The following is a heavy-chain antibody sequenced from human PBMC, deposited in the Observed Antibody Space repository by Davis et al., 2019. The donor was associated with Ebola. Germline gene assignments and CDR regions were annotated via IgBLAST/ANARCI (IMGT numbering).Heavy chain of an antibody. D-gene: IGHD2-21*02. CDR3: ARGTDTADWFFDL. V-gene: IGHV4-34*01. CDR2: INHIGIT. CDR1: GWSFIAYS. Sequence: MPSDTLSPTFPVHGWSFIAYSWSWFRQPPGKGLEWIGEINHIGITNYNPSLKSRVTISVDTSQNQFSLRLSSVTAAETAVYYCARGTDTADWFFDLWGRGALVAVSS. J-gene: IGHJ2*01.